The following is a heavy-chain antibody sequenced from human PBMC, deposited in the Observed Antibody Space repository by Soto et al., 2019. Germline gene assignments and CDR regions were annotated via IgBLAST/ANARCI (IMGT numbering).Heavy chain of an antibody. CDR2: VYFSGST. CDR1: GDSINSGDYY. V-gene: IGHV4-61*08. D-gene: IGHD5-18*01. Sequence: SETLSLTCSVSGDSINSGDYYWTWMRQAPRKGLQWVGHVYFSGSTNYNPSLKSRVTISLDTSKNQFSLKLRSVTAGDTAVYYCARVPVDTYMIYWSDPWGQGTLVTVSS. J-gene: IGHJ5*02. CDR3: ARVPVDTYMIYWSDP.